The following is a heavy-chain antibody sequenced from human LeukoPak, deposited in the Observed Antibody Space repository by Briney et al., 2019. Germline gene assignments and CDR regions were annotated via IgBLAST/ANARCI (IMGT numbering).Heavy chain of an antibody. CDR3: ARVGAAVWSGYYTDYYYYYYMDV. D-gene: IGHD3-3*01. CDR2: INWNGGST. J-gene: IGHJ6*03. CDR1: GFTFDDYG. Sequence: GGSLRLSCAASGFTFDDYGMSWVRQAPGKGLEWVSGINWNGGSTGYADSVKGRFTISRDNAKNSLYLQMNSLRAEDTALYYCARVGAAVWSGYYTDYYYYYYMDVWGKGTTVTVSS. V-gene: IGHV3-20*04.